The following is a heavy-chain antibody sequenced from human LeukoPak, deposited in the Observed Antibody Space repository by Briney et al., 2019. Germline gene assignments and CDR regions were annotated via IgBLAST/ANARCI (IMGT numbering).Heavy chain of an antibody. D-gene: IGHD3-10*01. J-gene: IGHJ3*02. CDR1: GGSISSYY. CDR3: ARGLWFGELLDAFDI. Sequence: SETLSLTCTVSGGSISSYYWSWIRQPPGKGLEWIGYIYYSGSTNYNPSLKSRVTISVDTSKNQFSLKLSSVTAADTAVYYCARGLWFGELLDAFDIWGQGTMVTVSS. V-gene: IGHV4-59*01. CDR2: IYYSGST.